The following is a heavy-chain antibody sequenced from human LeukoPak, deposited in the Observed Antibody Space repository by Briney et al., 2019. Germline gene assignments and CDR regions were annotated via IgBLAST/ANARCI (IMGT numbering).Heavy chain of an antibody. Sequence: SETLSLTCSVSGGTISDYYWNWIRQPPGKGLEWIGCIYRGSTYYNPSLKSRVTISVDTSKNQFSLKLSSVTAADTAVYYCARGRGGGGSSNNWFDPWGQGTLVTVSS. D-gene: IGHD2-15*01. CDR2: IYRGST. V-gene: IGHV4-59*01. CDR1: GGTISDYY. CDR3: ARGRGGGGSSNNWFDP. J-gene: IGHJ5*02.